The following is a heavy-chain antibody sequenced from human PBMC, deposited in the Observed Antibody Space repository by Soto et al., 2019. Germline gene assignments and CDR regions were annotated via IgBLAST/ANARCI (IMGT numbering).Heavy chain of an antibody. J-gene: IGHJ5*02. V-gene: IGHV4-39*01. CDR3: ARLERERTRQWLVREGWFDP. CDR2: IYYSGST. Sequence: SETLSLTCTVSGGSISSSSYYWGWIRQPPGKGLEWIGSIYYSGSTYYNPSLKSRVTISVDTSKNQFSLKLSSVTAADTAVYYCARLERERTRQWLVREGWFDPWGQGTLVTVSS. CDR1: GGSISSSSYY. D-gene: IGHD6-19*01.